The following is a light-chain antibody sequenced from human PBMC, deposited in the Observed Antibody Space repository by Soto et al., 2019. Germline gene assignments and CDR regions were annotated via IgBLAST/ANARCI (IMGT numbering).Light chain of an antibody. J-gene: IGLJ2*01. CDR1: SRHSSYA. CDR2: LNSDGSH. V-gene: IGLV4-69*01. CDR3: QTWGTGIVV. Sequence: QLVLTQSPSASASLGASVKLTCTLSSRHSSYAIAWHQQQPEKGPRYLMKLNSDGSHTKGDGIPDRFSGSSSGAERYLTISSLQSEDEADYYCQTWGTGIVVFGGGTKLTVL.